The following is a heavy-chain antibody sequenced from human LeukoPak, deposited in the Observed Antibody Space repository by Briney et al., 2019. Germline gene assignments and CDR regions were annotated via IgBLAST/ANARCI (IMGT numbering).Heavy chain of an antibody. J-gene: IGHJ4*02. CDR3: ACGVAAAGWLYFDY. CDR1: GGSITSYY. Sequence: SETLSLTCTVSGGSITSYYWSWLRQPAGKGLEWIGRIYSNGTTNYNPSLKSRVTMSIDTTQFSLKLSSVTAADTAVYFCACGVAAAGWLYFDYWGQGSLVTVSS. CDR2: IYSNGTT. V-gene: IGHV4-4*07. D-gene: IGHD6-13*01.